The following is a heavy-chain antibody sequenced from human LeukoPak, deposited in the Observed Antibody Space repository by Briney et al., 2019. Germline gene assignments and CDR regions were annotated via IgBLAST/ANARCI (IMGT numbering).Heavy chain of an antibody. Sequence: GGSLRLSCAASGFTFSSYWMSWVRQAPGKGLEWVANIKQDGSEKYYVDSVKGRFTISRDNAKNSLYLQMNSLRAEDTAAYYCARDRGYSYGTNWFDPWGQGTLVTVSS. D-gene: IGHD5-18*01. CDR3: ARDRGYSYGTNWFDP. V-gene: IGHV3-7*01. CDR2: IKQDGSEK. CDR1: GFTFSSYW. J-gene: IGHJ5*02.